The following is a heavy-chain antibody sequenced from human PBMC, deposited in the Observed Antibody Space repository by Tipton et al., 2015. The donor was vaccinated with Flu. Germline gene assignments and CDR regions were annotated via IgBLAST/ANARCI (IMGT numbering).Heavy chain of an antibody. Sequence: LRLSCAVSGYSISRGYYWGWIRQPPGKGLEWIGSIYHNGDIHFNPSLKSRVSISVDTSNNCFSLNLTSVTAADTAVYYCARAEIGDFDYWGQGTLVTVSS. D-gene: IGHD2/OR15-2a*01. CDR2: IYHNGDI. CDR1: GYSISRGYY. V-gene: IGHV4-38-2*01. CDR3: ARAEIGDFDY. J-gene: IGHJ4*02.